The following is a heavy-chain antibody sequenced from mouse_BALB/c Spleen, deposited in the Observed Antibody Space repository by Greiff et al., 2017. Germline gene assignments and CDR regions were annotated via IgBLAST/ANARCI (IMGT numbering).Heavy chain of an antibody. Sequence: EVKLVESGGGLVKPGGSLKLSCAASGFAFSSYDMSWVRQTPEKRLEWVAYISSGGGSTYYPDTVKGRFTISRDNAKNTLYLQMSSLKSEDTAMYYCARHGRSRYFDVWGAGTTVTVSS. J-gene: IGHJ1*01. CDR2: ISSGGGST. CDR3: ARHGRSRYFDV. D-gene: IGHD4-1*01. V-gene: IGHV5-12-1*01. CDR1: GFAFSSYD.